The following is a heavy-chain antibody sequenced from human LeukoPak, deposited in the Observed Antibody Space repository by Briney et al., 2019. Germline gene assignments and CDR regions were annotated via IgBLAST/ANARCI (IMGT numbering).Heavy chain of an antibody. V-gene: IGHV4-59*01. Sequence: SETLSLTCTVSGGSISSYYWSWIRQPPGKGLEWIGYIYYSGSTNYNPTLKSRVTISVDTSKNQFSLKLSSVTAADTAVYYCARGSREYGSSHLSARLAFDIWGQGTMVTVSS. CDR2: IYYSGST. CDR3: ARGSREYGSSHLSARLAFDI. D-gene: IGHD2/OR15-2a*01. J-gene: IGHJ3*02. CDR1: GGSISSYY.